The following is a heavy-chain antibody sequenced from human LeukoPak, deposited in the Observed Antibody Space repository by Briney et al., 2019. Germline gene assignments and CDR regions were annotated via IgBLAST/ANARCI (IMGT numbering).Heavy chain of an antibody. Sequence: PGGSLRLSCAASGFTCSSYWMTWGRQAPGKGLEWVANIKQDGSEKYYVDSVKGRFTISRDNAKNSLYLQMNSLRADDTAVYYCARDRGALWYFDLWGRGTLVTVSS. CDR3: ARDRGALWYFDL. J-gene: IGHJ2*01. CDR2: IKQDGSEK. V-gene: IGHV3-7*05. CDR1: GFTCSSYW. D-gene: IGHD3-10*01.